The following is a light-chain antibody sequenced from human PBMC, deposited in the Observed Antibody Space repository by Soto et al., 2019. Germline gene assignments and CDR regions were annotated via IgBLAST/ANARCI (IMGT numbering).Light chain of an antibody. V-gene: IGLV1-40*01. CDR1: SSNIGAGLH. J-gene: IGLJ1*01. Sequence: QSVLTQPPSVSGAPGQRVTISCTGSSSNIGAGLHVHWYQQLPGTAPKLLISGNNNRPSGVPDRFSGSKSGTSASLAITGIQVEDEADYYCQSFDSSLSALVFGTGTKVTV. CDR3: QSFDSSLSALV. CDR2: GNN.